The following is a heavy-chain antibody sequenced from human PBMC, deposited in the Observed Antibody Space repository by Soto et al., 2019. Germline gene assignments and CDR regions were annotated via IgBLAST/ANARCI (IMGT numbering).Heavy chain of an antibody. J-gene: IGHJ4*02. CDR1: SGSIDNVYW. CDR2: IYYSGST. Sequence: SETLSLTCAVSSGSIDNVYWWSWVRQSPGKGLEWIGYIYYSGSTNYNPSLKSRVTISVDTSKNQFSLKLSSVTAADTAVYYCARRYDTSFDYWGQGTQVTVSS. V-gene: IGHV4-59*01. CDR3: ARRYDTSFDY. D-gene: IGHD3-9*01.